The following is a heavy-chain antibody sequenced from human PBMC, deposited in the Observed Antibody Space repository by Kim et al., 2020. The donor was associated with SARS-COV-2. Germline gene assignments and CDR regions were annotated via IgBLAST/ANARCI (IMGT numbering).Heavy chain of an antibody. V-gene: IGHV5-10-1*01. CDR3: ARQSYDILTGYSDPQYFDY. CDR1: GYSFTSYW. D-gene: IGHD3-9*01. CDR2: IDPSDSYT. J-gene: IGHJ4*02. Sequence: GESLKISCKGSGYSFTSYWISWVRQMPGKGLEWMGRIDPSDSYTNYSPSFQGHVTISADKSISTAYLQWSSLKASDTAMYYCARQSYDILTGYSDPQYFDYWGQGTLVTVSS.